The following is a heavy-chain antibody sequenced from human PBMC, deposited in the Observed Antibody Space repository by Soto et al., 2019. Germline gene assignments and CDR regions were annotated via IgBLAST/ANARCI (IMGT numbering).Heavy chain of an antibody. V-gene: IGHV2-5*02. D-gene: IGHD2-21*02. CDR1: GFSLNTGGLG. CDR3: VYSRCAGDCLQSYSSHYYYGLDV. Sequence: QITLKESGPTLVQPTQTLTLTCTFSGFSLNTGGLGVGWIRQPPGKALEWLELIYWDNDKRYSPSLMSRLTITKDTSKNQVVLTMTNMDPVDAATYYCVYSRCAGDCLQSYSSHYYYGLDVWGQGTTVTVS. J-gene: IGHJ6*02. CDR2: IYWDNDK.